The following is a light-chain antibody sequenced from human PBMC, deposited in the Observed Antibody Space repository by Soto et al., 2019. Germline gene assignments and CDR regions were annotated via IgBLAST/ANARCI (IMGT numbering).Light chain of an antibody. Sequence: DIQMTQSPSSLSASLLDRVTITCRASQSISSYLNWYQQKPGKAPKLLIYAASSLQSGVPSRFSGSGSGTDFTLTISSLQPEDFATYYCPQSYSTPITFGQGTRLE. CDR3: PQSYSTPIT. J-gene: IGKJ5*01. CDR2: AAS. CDR1: QSISSY. V-gene: IGKV1-39*01.